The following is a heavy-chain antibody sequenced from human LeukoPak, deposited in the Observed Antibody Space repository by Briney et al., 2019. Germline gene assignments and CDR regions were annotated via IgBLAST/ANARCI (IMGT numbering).Heavy chain of an antibody. CDR1: GGSISSYY. CDR3: ARQDYSNPHWFDP. J-gene: IGHJ5*02. CDR2: IYYSGST. Sequence: PSETLSLTCTVSGGSISSYYWSWIRQPPGKGLEWIGYIYYSGSTNYNPSLKSRVTISVDTSKNQFSLKLSSVTAADTALYYCARQDYSNPHWFDPWGQGTLVTVSS. D-gene: IGHD4-4*01. V-gene: IGHV4-59*01.